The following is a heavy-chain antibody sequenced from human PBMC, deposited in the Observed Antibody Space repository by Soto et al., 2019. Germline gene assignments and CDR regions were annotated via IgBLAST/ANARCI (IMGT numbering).Heavy chain of an antibody. J-gene: IGHJ6*03. CDR3: ARRPHEFWSGYYKDGYYMDV. D-gene: IGHD3-3*01. CDR1: GGSISSSSYY. Sequence: SETLSLTCTVSGGSISSSSYYWGWIRQPPGKGLEWIGSIYYSGSTYYNPSLKSRVTISVDTSKNQFSLKLSSVTAADTAVYYCARRPHEFWSGYYKDGYYMDVWGKGTTVTVSS. CDR2: IYYSGST. V-gene: IGHV4-39*01.